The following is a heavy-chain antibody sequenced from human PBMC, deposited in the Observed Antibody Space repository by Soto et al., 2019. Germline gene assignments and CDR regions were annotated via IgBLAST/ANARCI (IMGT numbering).Heavy chain of an antibody. J-gene: IGHJ5*02. CDR3: ARGGGGGLFDP. D-gene: IGHD2-21*01. V-gene: IGHV3-11*06. Sequence: PGGSLRLSCATSGFSISDSYMSWIRQAPGKGLEWISYISPRSTFRDYADSLKGRFTISRDSVKNSVYLQMNNLTADDTGEYYCARGGGGGLFDPWGQGSLVTVSS. CDR2: ISPRSTFR. CDR1: GFSISDSY.